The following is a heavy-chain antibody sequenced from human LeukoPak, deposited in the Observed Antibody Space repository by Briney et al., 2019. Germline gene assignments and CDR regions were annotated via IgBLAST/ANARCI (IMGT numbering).Heavy chain of an antibody. Sequence: GESLKISCKGSGYTFNRHWIGWVRQMPGKGLEWMGIIYPGDSDTRYNPAFQGQVTISADKSISTAYLQWSSLKASDTAMYYCARGYCSSTSCYYFDYWGQGTLVTVSS. CDR3: ARGYCSSTSCYYFDY. V-gene: IGHV5-51*01. J-gene: IGHJ4*02. D-gene: IGHD2-2*01. CDR2: IYPGDSDT. CDR1: GYTFNRHW.